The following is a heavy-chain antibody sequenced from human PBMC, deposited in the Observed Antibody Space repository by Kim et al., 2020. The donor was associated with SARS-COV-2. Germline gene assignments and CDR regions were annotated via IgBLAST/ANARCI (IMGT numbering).Heavy chain of an antibody. J-gene: IGHJ6*02. V-gene: IGHV3-30*07. Sequence: GRFTISRDNSKNTLYLQMNSLGAEDTAVYYCARDGYGVRGVLFYYYGMDVWGQGTTVTVSS. D-gene: IGHD3-10*01. CDR3: ARDGYGVRGVLFYYYGMDV.